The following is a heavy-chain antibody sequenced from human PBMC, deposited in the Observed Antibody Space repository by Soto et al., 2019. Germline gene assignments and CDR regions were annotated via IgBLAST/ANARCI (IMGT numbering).Heavy chain of an antibody. V-gene: IGHV3-15*02. Sequence: EVPLVESGGALVKPGASLTLSCAASGFTFNSAWMTWVRQAPGKGLEWVGRIKSWTDGGRVDTAAPVKGRFTISRDDSKNTFYLQMNSLKSEDTAVYYCTAWRREKSCTSVSCYGDGASWRQGTLVTVSS. CDR3: TAWRREKSCTSVSCYGDGAS. CDR1: GFTFNSAW. CDR2: IKSWTDGGRV. J-gene: IGHJ5*02. D-gene: IGHD2-2*01.